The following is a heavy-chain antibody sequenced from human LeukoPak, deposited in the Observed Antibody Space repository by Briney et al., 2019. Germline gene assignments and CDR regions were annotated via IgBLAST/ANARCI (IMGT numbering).Heavy chain of an antibody. Sequence: SETLSLTCAVSGYSISSGYYWGWIRQPPGKGLEWIGSIYHSGSTYYNPSLRSRVTISVDTSKNQFSLKLSSVTAADTAVYYCARVVYGGNSYFDYWGQGTLVTVSS. CDR3: ARVVYGGNSYFDY. V-gene: IGHV4-38-2*01. D-gene: IGHD4-23*01. CDR2: IYHSGST. CDR1: GYSISSGYY. J-gene: IGHJ4*02.